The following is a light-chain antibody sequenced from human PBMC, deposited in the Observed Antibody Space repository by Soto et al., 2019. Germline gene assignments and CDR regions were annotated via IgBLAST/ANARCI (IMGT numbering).Light chain of an antibody. J-gene: IGLJ2*01. CDR2: EGS. Sequence: QSVLTQPASVYGSPGQSITISCTGTSSDVGSYNLVSWYQQHPGKAPKLMIYEGSKRPSGVSNRFSGSKSGNTASLTISGLQAEDEADYYCCSYAGSSTLEFGGGTKLTVL. V-gene: IGLV2-23*01. CDR1: SSDVGSYNL. CDR3: CSYAGSSTLE.